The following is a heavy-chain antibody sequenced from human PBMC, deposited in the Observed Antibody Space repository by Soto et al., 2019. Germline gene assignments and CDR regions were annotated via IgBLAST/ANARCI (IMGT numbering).Heavy chain of an antibody. Sequence: ASVKVSCKASGGTFSSYAISWVRRAPGQGLEWMGGIIPIFGSANYAQKFQGRVTITADESTSTAYMDLSSLRSEDTAVYYCARDLKRYYDSSGYGYYYYGMDVWGQGTTVTVSS. CDR2: IIPIFGSA. J-gene: IGHJ6*02. CDR3: ARDLKRYYDSSGYGYYYYGMDV. CDR1: GGTFSSYA. V-gene: IGHV1-69*13. D-gene: IGHD3-22*01.